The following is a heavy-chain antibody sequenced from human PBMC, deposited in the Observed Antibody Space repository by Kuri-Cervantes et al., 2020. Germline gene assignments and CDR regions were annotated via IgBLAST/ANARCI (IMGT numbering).Heavy chain of an antibody. D-gene: IGHD6-19*01. Sequence: SQTLELTCAVYGGSFSCYYWSWIRQPPGKGLEWIGEINHSGSTNYNPSLKSRLTISVDTSKNQFSLKLSSVTAADTAVYYCARIAVAGILNPFDYWGQGTLVTVSS. CDR3: ARIAVAGILNPFDY. V-gene: IGHV4-34*01. J-gene: IGHJ4*02. CDR2: INHSGST. CDR1: GGSFSCYY.